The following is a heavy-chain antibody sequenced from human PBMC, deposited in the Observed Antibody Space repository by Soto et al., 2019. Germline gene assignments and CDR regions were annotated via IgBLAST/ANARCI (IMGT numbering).Heavy chain of an antibody. CDR3: ASNLYYGSGSYWAYYYYYGMDV. D-gene: IGHD3-10*01. V-gene: IGHV4-4*02. J-gene: IGHJ6*02. Sequence: PSETLSLTCVVSGGSISNNDWWSWVRQSPGKGLEWIGEIHHSGSPNYNPSLRSRVTISVDKSKNQLSLELTAVTGADTAVYYCASNLYYGSGSYWAYYYYYGMDVWGQGTTVTVSS. CDR2: IHHSGSP. CDR1: GGSISNNDW.